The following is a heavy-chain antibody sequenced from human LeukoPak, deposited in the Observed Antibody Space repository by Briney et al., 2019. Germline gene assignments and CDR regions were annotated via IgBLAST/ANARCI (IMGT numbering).Heavy chain of an antibody. CDR1: GGSFSGYY. V-gene: IGHV4-34*01. J-gene: IGHJ6*03. CDR3: ARTPGSRCSSTSCYTYYYYYMDV. D-gene: IGHD2-2*02. Sequence: SETLSLTCAVSGGSFSGYYWSWIRQPPGKGLEWIGEINHSGTTNYNPSLKSRVTISVDTSKNQFSLKLSSVTAADTAVYYCARTPGSRCSSTSCYTYYYYYMDVWGKGTTVTVSS. CDR2: INHSGTT.